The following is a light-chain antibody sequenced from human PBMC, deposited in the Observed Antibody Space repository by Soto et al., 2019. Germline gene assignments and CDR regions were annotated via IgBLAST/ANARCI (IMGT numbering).Light chain of an antibody. Sequence: QAVVTQPPSVSGAPGQRVTISCTGSSSNIGAGYDVHWYQQLPGTAPKLLIYGNSNRPSGVPDRFSGSKSGTSASLAITGXXXXXXXXYYCQSYDSSLRVSVFGGGTQL. CDR1: SSNIGAGYD. J-gene: IGLJ2*01. CDR2: GNS. V-gene: IGLV1-40*01. CDR3: QSYDSSLRVSV.